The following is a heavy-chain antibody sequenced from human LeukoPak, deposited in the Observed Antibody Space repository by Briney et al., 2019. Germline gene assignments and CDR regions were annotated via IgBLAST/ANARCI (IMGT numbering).Heavy chain of an antibody. V-gene: IGHV1-2*06. CDR3: ARGARVDTAMTDLDY. Sequence: GASVKVSCKASGYTFTGYYMHWVRQAPGQGLEWTGRINPNGGGTNYAQKFQGRVTMTRDTSISTAYMDLSRLRSDDTAVYYCARGARVDTAMTDLDYWGQGSLVTVSS. CDR2: INPNGGGT. D-gene: IGHD5-18*01. CDR1: GYTFTGYY. J-gene: IGHJ4*02.